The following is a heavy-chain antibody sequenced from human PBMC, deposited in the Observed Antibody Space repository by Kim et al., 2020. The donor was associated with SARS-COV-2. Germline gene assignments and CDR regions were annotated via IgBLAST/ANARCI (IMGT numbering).Heavy chain of an antibody. CDR1: GYTFTSYG. V-gene: IGHV1-18*01. Sequence: ASVKVSCKASGYTFTSYGISWVRQAPGQGLEWMGWISAYNGNTNYAQKLQGRVTMTTDTSTSTAYMELRSLRSDDTAMYYCASGRGYCTNGVCYPTIFDYWGQGTLVTVSS. D-gene: IGHD2-8*01. J-gene: IGHJ4*02. CDR3: ASGRGYCTNGVCYPTIFDY. CDR2: ISAYNGNT.